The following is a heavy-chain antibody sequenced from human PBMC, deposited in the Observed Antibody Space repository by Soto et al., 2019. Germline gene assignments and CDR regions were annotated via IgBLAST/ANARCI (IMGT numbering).Heavy chain of an antibody. CDR3: AKERLPSSGSYYTLFDY. V-gene: IGHV3-23*01. Sequence: GSLRLSCAASGFTFSNYALNWVRQAPGKGLEWVSAISGSGGGTYYADSVKGRFTISRDNSKNTLYLQMNSLRAEDTAVYYCAKERLPSSGSYYTLFDYWGQGTLVTVSS. D-gene: IGHD3-10*01. CDR1: GFTFSNYA. J-gene: IGHJ4*02. CDR2: ISGSGGGT.